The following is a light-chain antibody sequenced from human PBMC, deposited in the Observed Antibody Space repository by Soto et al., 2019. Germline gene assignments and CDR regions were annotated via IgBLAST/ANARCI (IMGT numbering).Light chain of an antibody. CDR3: QQSSSPTLT. CDR1: QSIANY. Sequence: DIQMTQSPSSLSASVGDRVTITCRASQSIANYLNWYQQKPGTAPKLLIFAASSLQSGVPSRLSGSGSGTDFTLTISSLQPEDFATYYCQQSSSPTLTFGGGTKVDIX. V-gene: IGKV1-39*01. CDR2: AAS. J-gene: IGKJ4*01.